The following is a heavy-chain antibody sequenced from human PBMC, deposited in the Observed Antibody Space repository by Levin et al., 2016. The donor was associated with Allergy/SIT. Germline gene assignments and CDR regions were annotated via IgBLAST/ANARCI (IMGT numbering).Heavy chain of an antibody. Sequence: WIRQPPGKGLEWIGYIYYSGSTNYNPSLKSRVTISVDTSKNQFSLKLSSVTAADTAVYYCAREVVWGSGSTTPTYYYYGMDVWGQGTTVTVSS. J-gene: IGHJ6*02. V-gene: IGHV4-59*01. D-gene: IGHD3-10*01. CDR2: IYYSGST. CDR3: AREVVWGSGSTTPTYYYYGMDV.